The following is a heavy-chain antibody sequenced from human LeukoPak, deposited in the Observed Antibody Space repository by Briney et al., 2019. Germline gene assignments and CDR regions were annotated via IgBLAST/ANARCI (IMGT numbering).Heavy chain of an antibody. D-gene: IGHD6-13*01. CDR3: ARSSSWYPHDAFDI. J-gene: IGHJ3*02. Sequence: SGTLSLTCAVSGGSISSSNWWSWVRQPPGKGLEWIGEIYHSGSTNYNSSLKSRVTISVDKSKNQFSLKLSSVTAADTAVYYCARSSSWYPHDAFDIWGQGTMVTVSS. CDR2: IYHSGST. V-gene: IGHV4-4*02. CDR1: GGSISSSNW.